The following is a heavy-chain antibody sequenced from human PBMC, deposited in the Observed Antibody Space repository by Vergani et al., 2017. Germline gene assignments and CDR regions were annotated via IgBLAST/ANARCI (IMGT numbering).Heavy chain of an antibody. V-gene: IGHV1-18*01. CDR2: ISAYNGKT. CDR1: GYTFPSYG. Sequence: QVQLVQSGAEVKKPGASVKVSCKASGYTFPSYGISWVRQAPGQGLEWRGWISAYNGKTNYAQKLQGRVTMTTDTPTSTAYMELRSLGSDDTAVYYCARNPDFWSSSRNREFDYWGQGTLVTVSS. CDR3: ARNPDFWSSSRNREFDY. J-gene: IGHJ4*02. D-gene: IGHD3-3*01.